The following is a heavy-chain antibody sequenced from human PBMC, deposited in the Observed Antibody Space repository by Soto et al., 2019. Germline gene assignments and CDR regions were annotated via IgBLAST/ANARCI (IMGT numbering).Heavy chain of an antibody. J-gene: IGHJ5*02. CDR2: INHSGST. V-gene: IGHV4-34*01. CDR1: GGSFSGYY. D-gene: IGHD3-3*02. CDR3: ARVMRIFGVVTNFNWFDP. Sequence: QVQLQQWGAGLLKPSETLSLTCAVYGGSFSGYYWSWIRQPPGKGLEWIGEINHSGSTNYNPSLKSRVTISVDTSQNQFSLKLSSVTAADTAVYYCARVMRIFGVVTNFNWFDPWGQGTLVTVSS.